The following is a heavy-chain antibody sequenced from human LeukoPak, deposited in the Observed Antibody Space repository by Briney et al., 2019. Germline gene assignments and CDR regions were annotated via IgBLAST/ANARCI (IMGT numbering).Heavy chain of an antibody. J-gene: IGHJ4*02. CDR1: GDSITSFF. V-gene: IGHV4-34*01. D-gene: IGHD3-10*01. Sequence: SETLSLTCTVSGDSITSFFWSWIRQPPGKGLEWIGEINHSGSTNYNPSLKSRVTISVDTSKNQFSLKLSSVTAADTAVYYCARTRGGMVRFDYWGQGTLVTVSS. CDR2: INHSGST. CDR3: ARTRGGMVRFDY.